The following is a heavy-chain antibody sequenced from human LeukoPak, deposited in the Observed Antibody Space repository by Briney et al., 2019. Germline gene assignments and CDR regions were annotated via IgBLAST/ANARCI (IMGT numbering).Heavy chain of an antibody. CDR2: ISGSGGST. D-gene: IGHD2-2*01. J-gene: IGHJ4*02. Sequence: GSLRLSCAASGFTFSSYAMSWVRQAPGKGLEWVSAISGSGGSTYYADSVKGRFTISRDNSKNTLYLQMNSLRAEDTAVYYCAKDRGYCSSTSCYGETTWGQGTLVTVSS. CDR1: GFTFSSYA. V-gene: IGHV3-23*01. CDR3: AKDRGYCSSTSCYGETT.